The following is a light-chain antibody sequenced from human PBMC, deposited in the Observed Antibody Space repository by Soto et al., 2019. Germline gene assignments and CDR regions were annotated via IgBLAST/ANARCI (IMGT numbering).Light chain of an antibody. Sequence: QSVLTQPASVSGSPGQSITISCTGTSSDIGSYNLVSWYQQHPGKAPKLMICEVTKRPSGVSNRFSASKSGNTASLTISGLQAEDVAEYYCCSYAGGNTYVFGTGTKVTVL. V-gene: IGLV2-23*02. CDR2: EVT. CDR1: SSDIGSYNL. J-gene: IGLJ1*01. CDR3: CSYAGGNTYV.